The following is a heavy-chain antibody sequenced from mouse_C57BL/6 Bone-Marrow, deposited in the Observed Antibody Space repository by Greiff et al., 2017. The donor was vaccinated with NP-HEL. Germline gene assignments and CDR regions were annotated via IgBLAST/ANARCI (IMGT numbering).Heavy chain of an antibody. D-gene: IGHD1-1*01. Sequence: QVQLQQPGAELVKPGASVKMSCKASGYTFTSYWITWVKQRPGQGLEWIGDIYPGSGSTNYNEKFKSKATLTVDTSSSTAYMQLSSLTSEDSAVYYCARFSYYYGSSYRYFDDWGQGTTLTVSS. CDR1: GYTFTSYW. J-gene: IGHJ2*01. V-gene: IGHV1-55*01. CDR3: ARFSYYYGSSYRYFDD. CDR2: IYPGSGST.